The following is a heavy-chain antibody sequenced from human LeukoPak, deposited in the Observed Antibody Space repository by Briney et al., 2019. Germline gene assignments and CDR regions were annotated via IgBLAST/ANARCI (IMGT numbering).Heavy chain of an antibody. Sequence: PGGSLRLSCAASGFTFSSYWMSWVRQAPGKGLEWVANIKQDGSEKYYVDSVKGRFTISRDNAKNSLYLQMNSLRAEDTAVYYCARAGEYYDTSGYSGIYYWGQATLVTVSS. CDR3: ARAGEYYDTSGYSGIYY. CDR1: GFTFSSYW. V-gene: IGHV3-7*01. J-gene: IGHJ4*02. D-gene: IGHD3-22*01. CDR2: IKQDGSEK.